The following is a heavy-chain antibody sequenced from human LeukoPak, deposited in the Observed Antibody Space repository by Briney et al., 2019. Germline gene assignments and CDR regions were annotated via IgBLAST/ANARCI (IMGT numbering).Heavy chain of an antibody. CDR1: GYTFTSCD. D-gene: IGHD5-12*01. Sequence: ASVKVSCKSAGYTFTSCDISWVRQATGQGLEWMGLMNPNSGSTCYEQKFQGRGTITRNTSITTDYMELSGLRSEDTAVYYCARGRSTGYPYYFEYWGQGPLVTVSS. J-gene: IGHJ4*02. V-gene: IGHV1-8*03. CDR2: MNPNSGST. CDR3: ARGRSTGYPYYFEY.